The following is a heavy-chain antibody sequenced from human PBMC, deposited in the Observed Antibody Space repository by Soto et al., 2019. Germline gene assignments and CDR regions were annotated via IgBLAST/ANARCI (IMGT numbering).Heavy chain of an antibody. CDR1: GYTFTGYY. V-gene: IGHV1-2*07. CDR2: INPNSGGT. D-gene: IGHD6-19*01. J-gene: IGHJ5*02. Sequence: ASVKVSCKASGYTFTGYYMHWVRQAPGQGLEWMGWINPNSGGTNYAHKFQGRVTMTRDTSISTAYMELSRLRSYDTAVYYCARDEAVAATIWFDXWGQGTMVTVSX. CDR3: ARDEAVAATIWFDX.